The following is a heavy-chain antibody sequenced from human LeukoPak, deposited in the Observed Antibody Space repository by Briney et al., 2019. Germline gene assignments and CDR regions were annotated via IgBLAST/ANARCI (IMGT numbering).Heavy chain of an antibody. CDR1: GYRFSNYW. D-gene: IGHD1-1*01. V-gene: IGHV5-51*01. Sequence: GESLKISCPGSGYRFSNYWIVWMRQMPGKGLEWMGIIYPGDSDTRYSPSFQGQVTISADRSVNTAYLQWSSLKASDTAMYYCARLLRSQLLPLLLYWGQGTLVTVSS. CDR2: IYPGDSDT. CDR3: ARLLRSQLLPLLLY. J-gene: IGHJ4*02.